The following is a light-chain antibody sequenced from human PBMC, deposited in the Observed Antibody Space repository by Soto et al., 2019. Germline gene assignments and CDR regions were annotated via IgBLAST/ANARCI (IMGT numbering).Light chain of an antibody. Sequence: DIQMTQSPSSLSASVGDRITITCRASQAIRNDLAWFQQTXGKAPKXXIYAASTLQSGVPSRFSGSGAGTEFTLTISSLQYEDFATDYCLQVRSYTWTFGQGTKVDIK. V-gene: IGKV1-17*01. CDR2: AAS. CDR1: QAIRND. CDR3: LQVRSYTWT. J-gene: IGKJ1*01.